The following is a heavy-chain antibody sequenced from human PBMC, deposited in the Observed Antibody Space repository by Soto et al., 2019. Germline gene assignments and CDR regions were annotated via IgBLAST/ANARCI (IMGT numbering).Heavy chain of an antibody. J-gene: IGHJ6*02. CDR2: IIPIFGTA. Sequence: SVKVSCKASGGTFISYAISWVRQAPGQGLEWMGGIIPIFGTANYAQKFQGRVTITADESTSTAYMELSSLRSEDTAVYYCAREGYSSSWTGNLTYYYYYGMDVWGQGTTVTVSS. D-gene: IGHD6-13*01. CDR3: AREGYSSSWTGNLTYYYYYGMDV. V-gene: IGHV1-69*13. CDR1: GGTFISYA.